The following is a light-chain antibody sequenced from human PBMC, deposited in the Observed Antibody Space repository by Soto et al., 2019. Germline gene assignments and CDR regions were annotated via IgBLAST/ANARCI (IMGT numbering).Light chain of an antibody. V-gene: IGKV3-15*01. CDR2: TSS. CDR1: QSVRSN. J-gene: IGKJ2*01. Sequence: EVVMTQSPATLSVSPGERATLSCRASQSVRSNLAWYQQKPGQAPRILIYTSSSRATDIPARFSGSGSGTEFTLTISSLQSEDFAVYYCQQYNVWPFTFGQGTTLEIK. CDR3: QQYNVWPFT.